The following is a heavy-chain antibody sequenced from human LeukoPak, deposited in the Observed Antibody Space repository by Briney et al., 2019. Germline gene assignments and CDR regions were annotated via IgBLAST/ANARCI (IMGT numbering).Heavy chain of an antibody. CDR1: GYTFNNYY. Sequence: ASVKVSCKASGYTFNNYYMYWMRQAPGQGLEWMGMIYPRDGSTSYAQKFQGRVTVTRDTSTSTVHMELSGLRSEDTAVYYCARDQEGFDYWGQGTLVTVSS. CDR2: IYPRDGST. CDR3: ARDQEGFDY. J-gene: IGHJ4*02. V-gene: IGHV1-46*02.